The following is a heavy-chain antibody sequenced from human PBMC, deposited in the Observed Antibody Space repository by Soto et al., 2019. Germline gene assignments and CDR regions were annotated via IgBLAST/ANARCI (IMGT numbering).Heavy chain of an antibody. D-gene: IGHD1-26*01. V-gene: IGHV3-49*04. Sequence: GGSLRLSCTASGFTFGDYAMSWVRQAPGKGLEWVGFIRSKAYGGTTEYAASVKGRFTISRDDSKSIAYLQMNSLKTEDTAVYYCTRKLGSSPNLPDYWGQGTLVTVSS. J-gene: IGHJ4*02. CDR2: IRSKAYGGTT. CDR3: TRKLGSSPNLPDY. CDR1: GFTFGDYA.